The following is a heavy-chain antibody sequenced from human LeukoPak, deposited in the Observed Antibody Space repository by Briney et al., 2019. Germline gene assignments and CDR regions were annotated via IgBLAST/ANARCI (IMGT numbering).Heavy chain of an antibody. V-gene: IGHV3-7*01. Sequence: GGSLRLSCAASGFTFSNYWMSWVRQAPGKGLEWVANIKLDGSEKYYVDSVKGRFTISRDNAKNSLYLRMNSLRAEDTAVYYCARHSSSWSNFDYWGQGTLVTVSS. CDR2: IKLDGSEK. CDR3: ARHSSSWSNFDY. D-gene: IGHD6-13*01. CDR1: GFTFSNYW. J-gene: IGHJ4*02.